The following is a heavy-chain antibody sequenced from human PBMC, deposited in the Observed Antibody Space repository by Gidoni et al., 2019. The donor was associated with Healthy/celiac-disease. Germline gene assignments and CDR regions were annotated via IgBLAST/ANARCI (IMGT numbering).Heavy chain of an antibody. CDR3: ASRNYYDSSGYYPDAFDI. CDR2: IYSGGST. Sequence: EVQLVESGGGLIQPGGSLRLSCAASGFTVSPHYMSWVRQAPGKGLEWVSLIYSGGSTYYADSVKGRFTISRDNSKNTLYLQMNSLRAEDTAVYYCASRNYYDSSGYYPDAFDIWGQGTMVTVSS. V-gene: IGHV3-53*01. CDR1: GFTVSPHY. J-gene: IGHJ3*02. D-gene: IGHD3-22*01.